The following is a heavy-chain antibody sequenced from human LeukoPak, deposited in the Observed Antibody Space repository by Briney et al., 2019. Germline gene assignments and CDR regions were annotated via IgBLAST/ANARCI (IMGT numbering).Heavy chain of an antibody. CDR2: IYYIGSA. CDR3: ARFEQLVAGHLYFDY. D-gene: IGHD6-6*01. J-gene: IGHJ4*02. V-gene: IGHV4-4*02. CDR1: SGSINSNNW. Sequence: PSETLSLTCTVSSGSINSNNWWSWVRQPPGKGLEWIGEIYYIGSANYNSSLKSRVTMSIDRSKSQFSLKIFSVTAADTAVYFCARFEQLVAGHLYFDYWGPGTLVTVSS.